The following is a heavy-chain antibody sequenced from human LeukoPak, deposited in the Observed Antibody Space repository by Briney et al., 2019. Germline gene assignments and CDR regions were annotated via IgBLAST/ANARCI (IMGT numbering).Heavy chain of an antibody. CDR3: ARSSNGDYLYYYYYGMDV. CDR1: GGSISSCY. D-gene: IGHD4-17*01. J-gene: IGHJ6*02. V-gene: IGHV4-59*01. CDR2: IYYSGST. Sequence: SETLSLTCTVSGGSISSCYWSWIRQPPGKGLEWIGYIYYSGSTNYNPSLKSRVTISVDTSKNQFSLKLSSVTAADTAVYYCARSSNGDYLYYYYYGMDVWGQGTTVTVSS.